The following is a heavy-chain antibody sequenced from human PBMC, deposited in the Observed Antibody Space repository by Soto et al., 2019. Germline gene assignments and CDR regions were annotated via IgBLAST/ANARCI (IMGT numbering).Heavy chain of an antibody. CDR1: GGTVSTYA. CDR2: IIPMFGAA. V-gene: IGHV1-69*12. Sequence: QVQLVQSGAEVKKPESSVKVSCKAPGGTVSTYAISWVRQAPGQGLEWMGGIIPMFGAANYAQRFQDRVTITADESTNTAYRELSSLRSEDTAVYFCASGIQLWLRRINNGYSGWGQGTLVTVSS. CDR3: ASGIQLWLRRINNGYSG. J-gene: IGHJ4*02. D-gene: IGHD5-18*01.